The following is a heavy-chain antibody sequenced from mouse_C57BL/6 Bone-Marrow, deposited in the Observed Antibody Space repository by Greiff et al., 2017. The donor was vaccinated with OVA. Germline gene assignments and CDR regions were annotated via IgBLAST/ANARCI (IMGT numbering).Heavy chain of an antibody. Sequence: QVQLQQPGAELVKPGASVKLSCKASGYTFTSYWMHWVKQRPGQGLAWIGMIPPNSGSTNYNEKFKSKATLTVDKSSSTAYMQLMSLTSEDSSVYYCMVTTRGAWFAYWGQGTLVTVSA. CDR2: IPPNSGST. V-gene: IGHV1-64*01. D-gene: IGHD2-2*01. CDR3: MVTTRGAWFAY. J-gene: IGHJ3*01. CDR1: GYTFTSYW.